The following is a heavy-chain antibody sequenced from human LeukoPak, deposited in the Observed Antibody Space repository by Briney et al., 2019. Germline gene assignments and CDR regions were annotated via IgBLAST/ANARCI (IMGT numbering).Heavy chain of an antibody. CDR3: ARGRVSSSTWYSTYYYFFYMDF. V-gene: IGHV4-59*01. D-gene: IGHD4-11*01. Sequence: AAETLSLTCTVSDDSITMYYWTWIRQPPGKGLEWIGYVDHTGSTKFNPSLNGRVSISRDTSNNFFSLRLRSVTAADTAVYFCARGRVSSSTWYSTYYYFFYMDFWGKGTTVTVSS. CDR2: VDHTGST. J-gene: IGHJ6*03. CDR1: DDSITMYY.